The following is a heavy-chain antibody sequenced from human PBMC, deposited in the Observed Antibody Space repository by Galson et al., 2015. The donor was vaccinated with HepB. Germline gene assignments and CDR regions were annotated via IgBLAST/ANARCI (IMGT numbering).Heavy chain of an antibody. D-gene: IGHD1-14*01. Sequence: ETLSLTCAVYGGSFSGYYWSWIRQPPGKGLEWIGEINHSGSTNYNPSLKSRITVSLDKSKNQFSLKLSSVTAADTAVYYCARDEYRNRYFDYWGQGTLVTVSS. CDR3: ARDEYRNRYFDY. V-gene: IGHV4-34*10. CDR1: GGSFSGYY. J-gene: IGHJ4*02. CDR2: INHSGST.